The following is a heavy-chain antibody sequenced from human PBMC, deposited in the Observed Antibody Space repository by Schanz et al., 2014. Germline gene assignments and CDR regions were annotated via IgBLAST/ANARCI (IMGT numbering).Heavy chain of an antibody. D-gene: IGHD3-10*02. Sequence: EVHLLESGGGLVPPGGSLRLSCAASGFTFSSYAMSWVRQAPGKGLEWVSIISGSGGNTYYADAVKGRFTISRDSSKNTLYLQMNSLRPEDTAIYYCAKNQYDDVDLSSFYFDFWGQGTLVTVSS. CDR2: ISGSGGNT. V-gene: IGHV3-23*01. CDR3: AKNQYDDVDLSSFYFDF. CDR1: GFTFSSYA. J-gene: IGHJ4*02.